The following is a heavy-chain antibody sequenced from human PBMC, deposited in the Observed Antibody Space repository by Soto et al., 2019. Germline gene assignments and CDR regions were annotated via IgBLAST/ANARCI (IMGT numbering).Heavy chain of an antibody. V-gene: IGHV3-49*03. Sequence: GGSLRLSCTASGFTFGDYAMSWFRQAPGKGLEWVGFIRSKAYGGTTEYAASVKGRFTISRDDSKSIAYLQMNSLKTEDTAVYYCTRDRVLLWFGESDAFDIWGQGTMVTVS. D-gene: IGHD3-10*01. CDR2: IRSKAYGGTT. CDR3: TRDRVLLWFGESDAFDI. J-gene: IGHJ3*02. CDR1: GFTFGDYA.